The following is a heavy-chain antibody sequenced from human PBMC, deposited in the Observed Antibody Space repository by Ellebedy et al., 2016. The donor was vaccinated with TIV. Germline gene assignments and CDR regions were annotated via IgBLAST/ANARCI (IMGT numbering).Heavy chain of an antibody. J-gene: IGHJ4*02. CDR2: IKQDGSEK. D-gene: IGHD5-12*01. CDR3: ARDHVDIVATIGGDY. CDR1: GFTFSSYS. V-gene: IGHV3-7*01. Sequence: GGSLRLSCAASGFTFSSYSMNWVRQAPGKGLEWVANIKQDGSEKYYVDSVKGRFTISRDNAKNSLYLQMNSLRAEDTAVYYCARDHVDIVATIGGDYWGQGTLVTVSS.